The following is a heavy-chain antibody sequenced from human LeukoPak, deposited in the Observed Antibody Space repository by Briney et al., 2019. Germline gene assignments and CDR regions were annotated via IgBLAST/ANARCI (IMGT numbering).Heavy chain of an antibody. J-gene: IGHJ4*02. CDR2: ISGSGGNT. V-gene: IGHV3-23*01. D-gene: IGHD3-16*01. Sequence: PGGSLRLFCEASGFSFSIYGMSWVRQAPGKGLEWVSGISGSGGNTYYAEALTGRFTVSRDNSKNTLYLQMNSLRAEDTALYYCAKGRPRGGTYNDDFWGQGTLVTVSS. CDR1: GFSFSIYG. CDR3: AKGRPRGGTYNDDF.